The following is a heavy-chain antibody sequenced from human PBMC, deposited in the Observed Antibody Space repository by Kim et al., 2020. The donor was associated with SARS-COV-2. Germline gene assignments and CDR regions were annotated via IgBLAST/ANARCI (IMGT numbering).Heavy chain of an antibody. Sequence: GGSLRLSCAASGFTFSSYGMHWVRQAPGKGLEWVAVISYDGSNKYYADSVKGRFTISRDNSKNTLYLQMNSLRAEDTAVYYCARDWAAARPPYWYFDLWG. D-gene: IGHD3-16*01. J-gene: IGHJ2*01. V-gene: IGHV3-33*05. CDR1: GFTFSSYG. CDR3: ARDWAAARPPYWYFDL. CDR2: ISYDGSNK.